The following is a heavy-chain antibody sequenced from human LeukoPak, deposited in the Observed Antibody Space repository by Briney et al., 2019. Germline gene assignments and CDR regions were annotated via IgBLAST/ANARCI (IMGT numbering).Heavy chain of an antibody. CDR2: IIPIFGTA. CDR3: ARVVGDSSGYSGLTYYFDY. J-gene: IGHJ4*02. CDR1: GGTFSSYA. Sequence: SVKVSCKASGGTFSSYAISWVRQAPGQGLEWMGGIIPIFGTANYAQKFQGRVTITTDESTSTAYMELSSLRSEDTAVYYRARVVGDSSGYSGLTYYFDYWGQGTLVTVSS. D-gene: IGHD3-22*01. V-gene: IGHV1-69*05.